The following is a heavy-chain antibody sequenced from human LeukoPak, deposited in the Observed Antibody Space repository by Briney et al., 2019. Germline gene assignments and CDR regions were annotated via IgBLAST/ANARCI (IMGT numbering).Heavy chain of an antibody. D-gene: IGHD6-6*01. J-gene: IGHJ4*02. CDR2: IRPNDGTT. V-gene: IGHV3-48*01. CDR1: GFTFSNYG. CDR3: AKSRSLEYSSSSDF. Sequence: GGSLRLSCEASGFTFSNYGMNWVRQAPGKGLEWVSYIRPNDGTTHYADSVKGRFTISRDNSKNTVNLQMNRLRAEDSAVYYCAKSRSLEYSSSSDFWGQGTLVTVSS.